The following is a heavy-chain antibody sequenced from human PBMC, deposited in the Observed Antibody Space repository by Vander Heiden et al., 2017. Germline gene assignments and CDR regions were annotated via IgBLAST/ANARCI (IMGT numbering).Heavy chain of an antibody. Sequence: QVQLQQWGAGLLKPSETLSLTCAVYGGSFSGYYWSGIRQPPGKGLEWIGEINHSGSTNYNPSLKSRVTISVDTSKNQFSLKLSSVTAADTAVYYCARVIGRSRTRRFDYWGQGTLVTVSS. V-gene: IGHV4-34*01. D-gene: IGHD2-2*01. CDR1: GGSFSGYY. J-gene: IGHJ4*02. CDR3: ARVIGRSRTRRFDY. CDR2: INHSGST.